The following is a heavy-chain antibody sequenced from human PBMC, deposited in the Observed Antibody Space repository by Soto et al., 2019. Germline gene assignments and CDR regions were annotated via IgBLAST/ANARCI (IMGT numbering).Heavy chain of an antibody. CDR2: IHSSGRS. CDR3: ARGDPFDP. D-gene: IGHD2-21*02. V-gene: IGHV4-59*01. Sequence: QVRLRESGPQVVKPSATLSLNCNVSGGAFRSYFWSWIRQSPGKGLEWIGNIHSSGRSNYNPSFKGPVSMSIDPSKNQVSVRLTSVTPADTGVYYCARGDPFDPWGQGILVTVSS. J-gene: IGHJ5*02. CDR1: GGAFRSYF.